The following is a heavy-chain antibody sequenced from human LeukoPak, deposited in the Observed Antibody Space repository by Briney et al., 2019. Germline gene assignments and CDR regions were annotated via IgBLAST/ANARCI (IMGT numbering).Heavy chain of an antibody. CDR3: ARGRWAVTDWFDP. CDR2: MNPNSNT. CDR1: GYTLTSYD. V-gene: IGHV1-8*01. J-gene: IGHJ5*02. Sequence: ASVKVSCKASGYTLTSYDVNWVRQATGQGLEWVGWMNPNSNTAFAQKFQGRVTMTRNISISTAYMELSSLRPEDTAVYYCARGRWAVTDWFDPWGQGTLVTVSS. D-gene: IGHD4-23*01.